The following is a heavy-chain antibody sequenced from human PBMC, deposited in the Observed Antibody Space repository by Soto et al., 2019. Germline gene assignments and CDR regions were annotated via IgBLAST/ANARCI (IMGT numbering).Heavy chain of an antibody. CDR2: ISSSSSTI. J-gene: IGHJ4*02. V-gene: IGHV3-48*01. Sequence: GGSLRLSCAASGFTFSSYSMNWVRQAPGKGLEWVSYISSSSSTIYYADSVKGRFTISRDNAKNSLYLQMNSLRAEDTAVYYCARVGTSCFDYWGQGTLVTVSS. D-gene: IGHD2-2*01. CDR1: GFTFSSYS. CDR3: ARVGTSCFDY.